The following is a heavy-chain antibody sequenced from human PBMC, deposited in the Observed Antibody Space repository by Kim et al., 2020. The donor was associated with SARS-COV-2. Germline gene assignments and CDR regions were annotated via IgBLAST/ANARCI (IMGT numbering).Heavy chain of an antibody. CDR1: GYTFTAFW. V-gene: IGHV1-46*01. J-gene: IGHJ4*02. Sequence: ASVKVSRKASGYTFTAFWMHWVRQAPGQGLEWMGMVKPGDGFTRYAQKFQGRVTTTSDTSTNTVYMEMSSLTSDDTALYYCARAWNQDFDYWGQGTLVTV. D-gene: IGHD1-1*01. CDR2: VKPGDGFT. CDR3: ARAWNQDFDY.